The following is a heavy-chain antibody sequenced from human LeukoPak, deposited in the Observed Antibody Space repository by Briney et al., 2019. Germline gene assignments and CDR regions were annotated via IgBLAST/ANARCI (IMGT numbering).Heavy chain of an antibody. Sequence: PGGSLRLSCAASGFTFTNNWMSWVRQAPGKGLEWVANIKQDGSEQYYVDSVEGRFTISRDNTKNSLSLQMNSLRGEDTAVYYCVRALGSSSADYWGQGTLVTVSS. V-gene: IGHV3-7*01. CDR3: VRALGSSSADY. D-gene: IGHD6-6*01. J-gene: IGHJ4*02. CDR1: GFTFTNNW. CDR2: IKQDGSEQ.